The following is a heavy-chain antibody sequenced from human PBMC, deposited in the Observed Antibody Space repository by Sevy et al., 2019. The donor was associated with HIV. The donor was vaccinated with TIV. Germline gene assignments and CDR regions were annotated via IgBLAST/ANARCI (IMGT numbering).Heavy chain of an antibody. CDR1: GFTFSRYS. V-gene: IGHV3-48*02. CDR3: AYSSSWLFDY. Sequence: GGSLRLSCAASGFTFSRYSMNWVRQAPGKGLEWVSYISSSSSTIYYADSVKGRFTMSRDNAKNSLYLQMNSLRDEDTAVYYCAYSSSWLFDYWGQGTLVTVSS. D-gene: IGHD6-13*01. CDR2: ISSSSSTI. J-gene: IGHJ4*02.